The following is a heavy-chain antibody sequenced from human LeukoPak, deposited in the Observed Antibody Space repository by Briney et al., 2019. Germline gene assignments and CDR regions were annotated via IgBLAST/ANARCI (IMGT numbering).Heavy chain of an antibody. D-gene: IGHD5-12*01. CDR2: LIGSSGAT. V-gene: IGHV3-23*01. Sequence: GGSLRLSCAASGFTFSNYAMNGVRQAPGKGLERVAVLIGSSGATDYADSVKGRFTSSRDNSKNTLFLQMNSLRAEDTAIYYCAKGAYDYIEIAYFDYWGQGALVTVSS. CDR3: AKGAYDYIEIAYFDY. J-gene: IGHJ4*02. CDR1: GFTFSNYA.